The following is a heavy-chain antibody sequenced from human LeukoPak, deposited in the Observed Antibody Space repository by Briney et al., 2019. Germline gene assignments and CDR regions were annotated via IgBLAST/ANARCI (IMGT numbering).Heavy chain of an antibody. J-gene: IGHJ3*02. CDR3: XRGAXXSSTSCIRGAFDI. D-gene: IGHD2-2*01. V-gene: IGHV3-21*01. Sequence: GGSLRLSCAASGFIFRSYSMKWVRQAPGKGLEWVSSXXXSSSYIYYADSXXGRFTISRDNAKNSLYLQMNSLRAEDTAVYYXXRGAXXSSTSCIRGAFDIWGQGTMVTVSS. CDR2: XXXSSSYI. CDR1: GFIFRSYS.